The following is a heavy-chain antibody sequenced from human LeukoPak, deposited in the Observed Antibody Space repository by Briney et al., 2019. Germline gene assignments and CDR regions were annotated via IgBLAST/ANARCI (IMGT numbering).Heavy chain of an antibody. Sequence: PGGSLRLSCAASGFTFSSYGMHWVRQAPGKGLEWVAVIWYDGSNKYYADSVKGRFTISRDNSKNTLYLQMNSLRAEDTAVYYCAKASLAYCGGDCYSAKEYFQHWGQGTLVTVSS. CDR3: AKASLAYCGGDCYSAKEYFQH. CDR2: IWYDGSNK. J-gene: IGHJ1*01. CDR1: GFTFSSYG. V-gene: IGHV3-33*06. D-gene: IGHD2-21*02.